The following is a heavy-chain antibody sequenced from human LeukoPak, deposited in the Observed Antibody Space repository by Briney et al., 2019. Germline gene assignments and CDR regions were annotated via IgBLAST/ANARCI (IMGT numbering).Heavy chain of an antibody. CDR2: ISSSGSTI. J-gene: IGHJ6*03. CDR3: ARDQVVRGVIDYYYYMDV. CDR1: GFTFSDYY. D-gene: IGHD3-10*01. Sequence: PGGSLRLSCAASGFTFSDYYMSWIRQAPGKGPEWVSYISSSGSTIYYADSVKGRFTISRDNAKNSLYLQMNSLRAEDTAVYYCARDQVVRGVIDYYYYMDVWGKGTTVTVSS. V-gene: IGHV3-11*04.